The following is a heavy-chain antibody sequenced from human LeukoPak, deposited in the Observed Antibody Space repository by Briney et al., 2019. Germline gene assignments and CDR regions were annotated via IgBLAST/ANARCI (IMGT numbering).Heavy chain of an antibody. CDR2: MNPNSGNT. D-gene: IGHD3-3*01. CDR3: ARGSALRFLEWLLD. Sequence: GASVKVSCKASGYTFTSYDINWVRQATGQGLEWMGWMNPNSGNTGYAQKFQGRVTMTRNTSISTAYMELSSLRSEDTAVYYCARGSALRFLEWLLDWGQGTLVTVSS. J-gene: IGHJ4*02. CDR1: GYTFTSYD. V-gene: IGHV1-8*01.